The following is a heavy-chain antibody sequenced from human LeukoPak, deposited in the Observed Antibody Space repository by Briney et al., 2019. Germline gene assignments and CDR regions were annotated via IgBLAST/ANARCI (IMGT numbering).Heavy chain of an antibody. J-gene: IGHJ3*02. D-gene: IGHD7-27*01. CDR3: ARPHPSNWGHRDAFDI. Sequence: ASVKVSCKVSGYTLTELSMHWVRQAPGQGLEWMGWINPNSGGTNYAQKFQGRVTMTRDTSISTAYMELSRLRSDDTAVYYCARPHPSNWGHRDAFDIWGQGTMVTVSS. V-gene: IGHV1-2*02. CDR2: INPNSGGT. CDR1: GYTLTELS.